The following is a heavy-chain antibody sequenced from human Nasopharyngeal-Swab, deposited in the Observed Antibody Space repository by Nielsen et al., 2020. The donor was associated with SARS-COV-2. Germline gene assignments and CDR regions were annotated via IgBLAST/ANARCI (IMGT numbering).Heavy chain of an antibody. CDR2: ISSSSSYI. Sequence: GESLKISCAASGFTFSSYSLNWVRQAPGKGLEWVSYISSSSSYIYYADSVKGRFTISRDNAKNSLYLQMNSLRAEDTAVYYCARDDWRYSSSSSFDYWGQGTLVTVSS. D-gene: IGHD6-6*01. CDR1: GFTFSSYS. CDR3: ARDDWRYSSSSSFDY. J-gene: IGHJ4*02. V-gene: IGHV3-21*01.